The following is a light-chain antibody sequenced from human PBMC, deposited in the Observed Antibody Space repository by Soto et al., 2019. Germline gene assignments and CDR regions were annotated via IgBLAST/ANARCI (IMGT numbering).Light chain of an antibody. CDR1: SSDVGTYNL. CDR3: CSYAGSSTVV. Sequence: QSALTQPASVSGSPGQSITISCTGTSSDVGTYNLVSWYQQHPDKAPKLMIYDVTKRPSGVSDRFSGSKSGNTASLTISGLQDEDEADYYCCSYAGSSTVVFGGGTKVTVL. V-gene: IGLV2-23*02. CDR2: DVT. J-gene: IGLJ2*01.